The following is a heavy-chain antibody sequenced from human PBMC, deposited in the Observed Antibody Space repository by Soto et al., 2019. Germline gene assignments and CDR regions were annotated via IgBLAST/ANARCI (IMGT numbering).Heavy chain of an antibody. J-gene: IGHJ5*02. CDR2: IYDDGTT. CDR3: ARAPPGATFYDP. D-gene: IGHD1-26*01. V-gene: IGHV3-66*01. CDR1: GFTVSSNY. Sequence: PEGSLRLSCAASGFTVSSNYISWVRQAPGMGLEWVSIIYDDGTTYYADSVKDRFTISRDNSKNTVLLQMNSLRAEDTAVYYCARAPPGATFYDPSDPGTSLTVSS.